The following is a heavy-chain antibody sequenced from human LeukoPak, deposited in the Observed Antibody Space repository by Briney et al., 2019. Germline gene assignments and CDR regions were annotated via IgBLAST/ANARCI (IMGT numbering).Heavy chain of an antibody. V-gene: IGHV4-59*01. CDR2: IYYSGST. CDR3: ARDFRGSSFYS. J-gene: IGHJ4*02. CDR1: GGSISSYY. Sequence: SETLSLTCTVSGGSISSYYWSWIRQPPGRGLEWIGYIYYSGSTNYNPSLKSRVTISVDTSKNQFSLKLSSVTAADTAVYYCARDFRGSSFYSWGQGILVTVSS. D-gene: IGHD6-6*01.